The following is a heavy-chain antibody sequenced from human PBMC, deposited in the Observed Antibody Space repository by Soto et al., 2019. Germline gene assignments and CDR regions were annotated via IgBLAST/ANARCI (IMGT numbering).Heavy chain of an antibody. V-gene: IGHV1-2*04. J-gene: IGHJ6*02. CDR2: INPNSGGT. CDR1: GYTFTGYY. Sequence: ASVKVSCKASGYTFTGYYMHGVRQAPGQGLEWMGWINPNSGGTNYAQKFQGWVTMTRDTSIRTAYMELSRLRSDDTAVYYCARSPYYDFWSGYYRGENYYYGMDVWGQGTTVTVS. D-gene: IGHD3-3*01. CDR3: ARSPYYDFWSGYYRGENYYYGMDV.